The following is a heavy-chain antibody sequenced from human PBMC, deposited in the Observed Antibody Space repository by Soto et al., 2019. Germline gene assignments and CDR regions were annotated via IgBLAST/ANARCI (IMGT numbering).Heavy chain of an antibody. CDR3: ARGGLLWFGGGSYYYYGMDV. V-gene: IGHV4-34*01. CDR1: GGSFGGSY. D-gene: IGHD3-10*01. CDR2: INHSGST. J-gene: IGHJ6*02. Sequence: SETLSLTCAVHGGSFGGSYWSWIRQPPGKELEWIGEINHSGSTNYNPSLKSRVTISVDTSKNQFSLKLSSVTAADTAVYYCARGGLLWFGGGSYYYYGMDVWGQGTTVT.